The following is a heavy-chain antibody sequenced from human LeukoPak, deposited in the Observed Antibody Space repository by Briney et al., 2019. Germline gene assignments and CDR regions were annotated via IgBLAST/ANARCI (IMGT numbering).Heavy chain of an antibody. CDR2: IYYSGST. V-gene: IGHV4-39*01. Sequence: SETLSLTCAVSGGSISSTGYCWAWIRQPPGKGLEWIGTIYYSGSTYHNTSLRSRITMSVDTSRNQFSLKLSSVDAADTAVYYCAKAGVRYFDSSGLYAFDFWGQGTTVTVSS. D-gene: IGHD3-22*01. CDR1: GGSISSTGYC. CDR3: AKAGVRYFDSSGLYAFDF. J-gene: IGHJ3*01.